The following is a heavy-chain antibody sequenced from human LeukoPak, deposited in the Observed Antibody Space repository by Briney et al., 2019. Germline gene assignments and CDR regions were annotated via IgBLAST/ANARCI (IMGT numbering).Heavy chain of an antibody. D-gene: IGHD3-10*01. V-gene: IGHV4-34*01. CDR1: GGSFSVYY. Sequence: SETLSLTCAVYGGSFSVYYWSGIRQPPGKGLEWRVEINHSGSNNYNPSLKSRVTISVDTSKNQFSLKLSSVTAADTAVYYCARGKPNMVRGVIRYYYGMDVWGQGTTVTVSS. CDR2: INHSGSN. CDR3: ARGKPNMVRGVIRYYYGMDV. J-gene: IGHJ6*02.